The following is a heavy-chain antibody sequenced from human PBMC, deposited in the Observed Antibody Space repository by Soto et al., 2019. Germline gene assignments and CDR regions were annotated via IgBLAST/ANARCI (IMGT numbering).Heavy chain of an antibody. CDR1: GGSISSYY. V-gene: IGHV4-59*01. Sequence: PSETLSLTCTVSGGSISSYYWSWIRQPPEKGLEWIGSIYYTGSTNYNPSLKSRVTISVDTSKSQFSLMLSSVTAADTAVYYCVRLDGYGYIDYWGQGTPVTVSS. CDR3: VRLDGYGYIDY. D-gene: IGHD3-22*01. J-gene: IGHJ4*02. CDR2: IYYTGST.